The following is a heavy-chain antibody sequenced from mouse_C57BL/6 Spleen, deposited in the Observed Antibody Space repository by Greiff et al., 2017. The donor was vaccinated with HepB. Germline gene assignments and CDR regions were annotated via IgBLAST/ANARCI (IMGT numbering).Heavy chain of an antibody. CDR1: GYTFTSYW. V-gene: IGHV1-52*01. J-gene: IGHJ2*01. Sequence: QVHVNQSGAELVRPGSSVKLSCKASGYTFTSYWMHWVKQRPIQGLEWIGNIDPSDSETHYNQKFKDKATLTVDKSSSTAYMQLSSLTSEDSAVYYCARGYYGSSYFDYWGQGTTLTVSS. CDR2: IDPSDSET. D-gene: IGHD1-1*01. CDR3: ARGYYGSSYFDY.